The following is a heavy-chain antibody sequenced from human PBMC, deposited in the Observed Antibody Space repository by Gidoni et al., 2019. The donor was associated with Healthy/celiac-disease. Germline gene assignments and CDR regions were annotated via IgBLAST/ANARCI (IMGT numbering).Heavy chain of an antibody. V-gene: IGHV3-49*05. CDR2: IRSKAYGGTT. J-gene: IGHJ4*02. Sequence: EVQLVESGGGLVKPGRSLRLSCTASVFTFGDYAMSWFRQAPGKGLEWVGFIRSKAYGGTTEYAASVKGRFTISRDDSKSIAYLQMNSLKTEDTAVYYCTKSGYSSSFIFDYWGQGTLVTVSS. CDR3: TKSGYSSSFIFDY. D-gene: IGHD6-6*01. CDR1: VFTFGDYA.